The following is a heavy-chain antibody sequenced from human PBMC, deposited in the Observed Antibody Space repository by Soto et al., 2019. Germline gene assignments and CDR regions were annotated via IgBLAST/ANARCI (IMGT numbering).Heavy chain of an antibody. CDR1: GFTFSFYW. CDR3: ARDWSYSGFEDF. CDR2: INQDGSEI. V-gene: IGHV3-7*03. J-gene: IGHJ4*02. D-gene: IGHD5-12*01. Sequence: GGSLRLSCEVSGFTFSFYWMSWVRRAPGKGLEWVANINQDGSEINFVDSVKGRFTISRDNAKNLLYLQMNSLRVEDTAVYYCARDWSYSGFEDFWGQGTQVTVSS.